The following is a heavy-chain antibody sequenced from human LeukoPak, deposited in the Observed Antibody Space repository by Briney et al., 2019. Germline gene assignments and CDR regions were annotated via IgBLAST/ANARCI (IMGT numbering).Heavy chain of an antibody. CDR1: GGSISSYY. V-gene: IGHV4-59*01. CDR2: IYYSGST. J-gene: IGHJ3*02. CDR3: ARWSDTAMGLIDAFDI. D-gene: IGHD5-18*01. Sequence: SETLSLTCTVSGGSISSYYWSWIRQPPGKGLEWIGHIYYSGSTNYNPSLKSRVTISVDTSKNQFSLKLSSVTAADTAVYYCARWSDTAMGLIDAFDIWGQGTMVTVSS.